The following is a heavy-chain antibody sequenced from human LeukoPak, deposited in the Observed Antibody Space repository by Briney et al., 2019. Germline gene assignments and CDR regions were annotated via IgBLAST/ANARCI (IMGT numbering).Heavy chain of an antibody. V-gene: IGHV3-11*01. J-gene: IGHJ4*02. Sequence: GGSLRLSYAASGFTFSGYYMSWIRQAPVKGPEWISYISSSGDSEYYADSVKGRFTISRDNAKNSLYLQMNSLRAEDTAVYYCARDRGAVAGQSFDYWGQGTLVTVSS. CDR2: ISSSGDSE. CDR1: GFTFSGYY. CDR3: ARDRGAVAGQSFDY. D-gene: IGHD6-19*01.